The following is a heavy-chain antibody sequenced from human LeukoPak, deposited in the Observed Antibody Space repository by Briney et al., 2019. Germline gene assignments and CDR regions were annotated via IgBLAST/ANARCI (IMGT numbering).Heavy chain of an antibody. CDR2: IYYSGST. D-gene: IGHD3-16*02. J-gene: IGHJ5*02. Sequence: SETLSLTCTVSGGSISSSSYYWGWIRQPPGKGLEWIGSIYYSGSTYYNPSLKSRVTISVDTSKNQFSLKLSSVTAADTAVYYCARQARIMITFGGVIVTDWFDPWGQGTLVTVSS. CDR1: GGSISSSSYY. V-gene: IGHV4-39*01. CDR3: ARQARIMITFGGVIVTDWFDP.